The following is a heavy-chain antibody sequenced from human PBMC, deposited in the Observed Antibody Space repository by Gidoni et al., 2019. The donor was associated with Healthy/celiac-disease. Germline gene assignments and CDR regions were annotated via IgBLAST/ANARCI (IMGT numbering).Heavy chain of an antibody. CDR3: ASGPMDTAMIFDWYFDL. Sequence: EGQLLESGGGLVQHGGSLRLSCAASGLTFSSYAMSWVRQAPGKGLEWVSAMSGSGGSKYYADSVKGRFTISRDNSKNTLYLQMNSLRAEDTAVYYCASGPMDTAMIFDWYFDLWGRGTLVTVSS. J-gene: IGHJ2*01. V-gene: IGHV3-23*01. CDR2: MSGSGGSK. D-gene: IGHD5-18*01. CDR1: GLTFSSYA.